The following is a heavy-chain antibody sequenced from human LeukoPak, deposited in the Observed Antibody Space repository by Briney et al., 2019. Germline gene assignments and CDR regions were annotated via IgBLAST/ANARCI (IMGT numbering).Heavy chain of an antibody. D-gene: IGHD6-19*01. Sequence: PSETLSLTCTVSGYSISSGYYWGWIRQPPGKGLEWIGSIYHSGSTYYNPSLKSRVTISVDTSKNQFSLKLSSVTAADTAVYYCARDPYSSGWYDYWGQGTLVTVSS. CDR1: GYSISSGYY. CDR3: ARDPYSSGWYDY. V-gene: IGHV4-38-2*02. CDR2: IYHSGST. J-gene: IGHJ4*02.